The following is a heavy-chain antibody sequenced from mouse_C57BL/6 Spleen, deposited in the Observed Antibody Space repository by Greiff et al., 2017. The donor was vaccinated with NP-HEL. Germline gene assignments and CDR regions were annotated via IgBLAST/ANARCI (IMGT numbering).Heavy chain of an antibody. J-gene: IGHJ1*03. D-gene: IGHD1-1*01. V-gene: IGHV5-4*01. CDR1: GFTFSSYA. CDR2: ISDGGSYT. Sequence: EVQGVESGGGLVKPGGSLKLSCAASGFTFSSYALSWVRQTPEKRLEWVATISDGGSYTSYPDNVKGRFTISRDNAKNNLDLQMSHLKSEDTAMYYCAREASTVVGGWYFDVWGTGTTVTVSS. CDR3: AREASTVVGGWYFDV.